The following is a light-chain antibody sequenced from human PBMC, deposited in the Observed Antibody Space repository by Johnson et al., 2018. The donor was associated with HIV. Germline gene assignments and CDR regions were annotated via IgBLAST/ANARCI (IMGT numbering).Light chain of an antibody. CDR2: ENN. CDR1: SSNTGRNY. CDR3: GTWDSSLSAYV. Sequence: QSVLTQPPSVSAAPGQKVTISCSGSSSNTGRNYASWYQQLPGTAPKLLIYENNKRPSGIPDRFSGSKSGTSATLGITGLQTGDEADYYCGTWDSSLSAYVFGTETRVTVL. V-gene: IGLV1-51*02. J-gene: IGLJ1*01.